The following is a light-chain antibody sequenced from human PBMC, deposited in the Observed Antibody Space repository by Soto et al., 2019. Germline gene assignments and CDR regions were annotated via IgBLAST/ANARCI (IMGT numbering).Light chain of an antibody. V-gene: IGKV2-28*01. J-gene: IGKJ4*01. CDR1: QNLLHSNGYNY. CDR3: AQGLATPFT. Sequence: EIVLTQSPLSLPVTPGEPASISCRSSQNLLHSNGYNYLNWYLQKPGQSPQLLIYLGSNRASGVPDMFSGSGSGTDFTLTINRVEAEDVGLYFCAQGLATPFTFGGGTKVEIK. CDR2: LGS.